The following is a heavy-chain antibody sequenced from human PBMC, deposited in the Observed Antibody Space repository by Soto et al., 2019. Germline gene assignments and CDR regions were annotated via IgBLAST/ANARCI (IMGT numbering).Heavy chain of an antibody. V-gene: IGHV3-23*01. J-gene: IGHJ5*02. CDR1: GFTFSSYA. D-gene: IGHD3-3*01. CDR2: ISGSGGST. CDR3: AKAEYYDFWSGYSNWFDP. Sequence: GGSLRLSCAASGFTFSSYAMSWVRQAPGKGLEWVSAISGSGGSTYYADSVKGRFTISRDNSKNTLYLQMNSLRAEDTAVYYCAKAEYYDFWSGYSNWFDPWGQGTLVTVSS.